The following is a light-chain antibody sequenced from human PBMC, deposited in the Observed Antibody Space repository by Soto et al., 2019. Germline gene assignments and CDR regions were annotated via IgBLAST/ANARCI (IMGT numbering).Light chain of an antibody. CDR3: QQYNNGPGT. CDR1: QSVSSN. Sequence: EIVMTQSPATLYVSPGERATLSCRASQSVSSNLAWYQQKPGQAPRLLIYGASTRATGIPARFSGSGSGTEFTLTISSLQSEDFAVYYCQQYNNGPGTFGQGTKVEIK. V-gene: IGKV3-15*01. J-gene: IGKJ1*01. CDR2: GAS.